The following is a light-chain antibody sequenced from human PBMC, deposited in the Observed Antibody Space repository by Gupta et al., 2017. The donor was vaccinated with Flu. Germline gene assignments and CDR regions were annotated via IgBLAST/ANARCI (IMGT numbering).Light chain of an antibody. CDR2: EV. Sequence: QSALTQPASVSGSLGQSITISCTGTSSDVGAYNYVSWYQQYPGKAPKLLVYEVTSSLSDRLSASKSGNTASLTISGLQAADEAHYYCMSYTTSGTLDFGGGTKVTVL. J-gene: IGLJ2*01. CDR3: MSYTTSGTLD. V-gene: IGLV2-14*01. CDR1: SSDVGAYNY.